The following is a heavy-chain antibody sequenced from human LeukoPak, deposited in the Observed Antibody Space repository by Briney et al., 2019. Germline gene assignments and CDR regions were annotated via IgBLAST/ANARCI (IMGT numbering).Heavy chain of an antibody. CDR2: IIPIFGTA. Sequence: SVKVSCKASGGTFSSYAISWVRQAPGQGLEWMGGIIPIFGTANYAQKFQGRVTITADKSTSSAYMELSSLRSEDTAVYYCATAARYSSSWPNNWFDPWGQGTLVTVSS. J-gene: IGHJ5*02. D-gene: IGHD6-13*01. CDR3: ATAARYSSSWPNNWFDP. V-gene: IGHV1-69*06. CDR1: GGTFSSYA.